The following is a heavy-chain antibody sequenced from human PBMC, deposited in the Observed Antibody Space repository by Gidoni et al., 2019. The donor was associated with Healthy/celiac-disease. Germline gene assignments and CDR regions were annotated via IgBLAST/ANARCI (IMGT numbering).Heavy chain of an antibody. CDR2: ISGSGGST. CDR1: GFTVSSYA. CDR3: AKAAEQQLVRVCFDY. V-gene: IGHV3-23*01. Sequence: EVQLLESGGGLVQPGGSLRLSCAASGFTVSSYAMSWVRQAPGNGLEWFSAISGSGGSTYYADSVKGRFTISRDNSKNTLYLQMNSLRAEDTAVYYCAKAAEQQLVRVCFDYWGQGTLVTVSS. J-gene: IGHJ4*02. D-gene: IGHD6-13*01.